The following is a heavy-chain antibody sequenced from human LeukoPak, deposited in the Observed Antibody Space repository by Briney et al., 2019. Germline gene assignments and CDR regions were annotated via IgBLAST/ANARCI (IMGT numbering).Heavy chain of an antibody. J-gene: IGHJ4*02. CDR2: ISGSGGST. V-gene: IGHV3-23*01. CDR3: AREGSSSYPEEKYYFDY. Sequence: GGSLRLSCAASGFTFSNYAMSWVRQAPGKGLEWVSAISGSGGSTYYADSVKGRFTISRDNSKNTLYLQMNSLRAEDTAVYYCAREGSSSYPEEKYYFDYWGQGTLVTVSS. D-gene: IGHD6-13*01. CDR1: GFTFSNYA.